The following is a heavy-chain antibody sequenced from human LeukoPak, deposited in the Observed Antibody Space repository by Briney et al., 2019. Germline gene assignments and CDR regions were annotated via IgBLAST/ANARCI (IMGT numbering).Heavy chain of an antibody. J-gene: IGHJ4*02. Sequence: GGSLRLSCAASGFTFSSYSMNWVRQAPGEGLEWVSSISSSSSYIYYADSVKGRFTISRDNAKNSLYLQMNSLRAEDTAVYYCARGSYSSGWSFDYWGQGTLVTVSS. CDR1: GFTFSSYS. V-gene: IGHV3-21*01. CDR2: ISSSSSYI. CDR3: ARGSYSSGWSFDY. D-gene: IGHD6-19*01.